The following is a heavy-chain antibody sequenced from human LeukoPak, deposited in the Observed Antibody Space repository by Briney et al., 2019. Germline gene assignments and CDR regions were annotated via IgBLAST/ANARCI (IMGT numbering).Heavy chain of an antibody. J-gene: IGHJ5*02. CDR2: INPNCGGT. CDR1: GYTLTCYY. CDR3: PRDPDLSSYGLVSWFVP. D-gene: IGHD5-18*01. V-gene: IGHV1-2*02. Sequence: ASVNVSCMASGYTLTCYYMHWVRQAAGQGLEGVGWINPNCGGTNYAQRFQGRVTMTMDTSIRTADMYPSRLLANDAAVYYCPRDPDLSSYGLVSWFVPWGQGTLVTVSS.